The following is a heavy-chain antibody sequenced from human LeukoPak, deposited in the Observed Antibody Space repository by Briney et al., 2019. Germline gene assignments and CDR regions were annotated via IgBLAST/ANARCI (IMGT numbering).Heavy chain of an antibody. J-gene: IGHJ4*02. D-gene: IGHD6-19*01. CDR1: GFDFSPYE. CDR2: ISSGGINT. Sequence: PGGSLRLSCAGSGFDFSPYEMNWVRQAPGKGLEWVSEISSGGINTYYTDSVKGRSTISRDNAKNSLYLQMNSLRAEDTAVYYCATLSVAGSGVDFWGQGTLVTVSS. CDR3: ATLSVAGSGVDF. V-gene: IGHV3-48*03.